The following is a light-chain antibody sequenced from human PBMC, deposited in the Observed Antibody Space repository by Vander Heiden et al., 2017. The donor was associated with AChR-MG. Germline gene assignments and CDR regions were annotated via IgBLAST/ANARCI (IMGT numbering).Light chain of an antibody. Sequence: DIQMTPAPSSLSASVGDRVIITCRASQSISSYLNWYQQKPGKAPKLLIYAASSLQSGVPSRFSGSGSGTDFTLTISSLQPEDFATYYCQQSYSTPWTFGQGTRVKIK. V-gene: IGKV1-39*01. CDR3: QQSYSTPWT. J-gene: IGKJ1*01. CDR2: AAS. CDR1: QSISSY.